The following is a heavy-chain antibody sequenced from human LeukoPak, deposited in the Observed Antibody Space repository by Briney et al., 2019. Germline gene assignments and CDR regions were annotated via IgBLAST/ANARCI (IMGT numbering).Heavy chain of an antibody. J-gene: IGHJ4*02. CDR3: ASLGGYSGYDATGLVGY. D-gene: IGHD5-12*01. V-gene: IGHV1-2*02. CDR2: INPNSGGT. CDR1: GYTFTGYY. Sequence: GASVKVSCKASGYTFTGYYMHWVRQAPGQGLEWMGWINPNSGGTSYAQKFQGRVTMTRDTSISTAYMEPSRLRSDDTAVYYCASLGGYSGYDATGLVGYWGQGTLVTVSS.